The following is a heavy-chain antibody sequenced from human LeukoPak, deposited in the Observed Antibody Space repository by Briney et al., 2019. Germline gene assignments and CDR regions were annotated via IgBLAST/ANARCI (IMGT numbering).Heavy chain of an antibody. Sequence: SGGSLRLSCAASGFTLRTYAMHWVRQAPGKGLEWVAVISYDGSNTYYADSVRGRFTISRGSSKNTLYLQMSSLRAEDTAVYYCARADFYGSGSHPPGGFDYWGQGTLVTVSS. CDR2: ISYDGSNT. J-gene: IGHJ4*02. CDR3: ARADFYGSGSHPPGGFDY. D-gene: IGHD3-10*01. V-gene: IGHV3-30*04. CDR1: GFTLRTYA.